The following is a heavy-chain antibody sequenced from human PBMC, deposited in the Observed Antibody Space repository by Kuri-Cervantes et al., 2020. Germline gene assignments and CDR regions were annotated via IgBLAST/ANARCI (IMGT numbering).Heavy chain of an antibody. CDR1: GYTLTELS. Sequence: ASVKVSCKVSGYTLTELSMYWVRQAPGKGLEWMGGFDPEDGETVYAQKFQGRVILTEDTSADTAYMELSSLRSEDTAVYYCATSDREVAGLDYWGQGTLVTVSS. D-gene: IGHD6-19*01. V-gene: IGHV1-24*01. CDR3: ATSDREVAGLDY. J-gene: IGHJ4*02. CDR2: FDPEDGET.